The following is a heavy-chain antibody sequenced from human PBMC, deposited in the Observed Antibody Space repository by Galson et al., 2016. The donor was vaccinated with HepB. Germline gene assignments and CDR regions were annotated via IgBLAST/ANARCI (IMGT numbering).Heavy chain of an antibody. D-gene: IGHD4-17*01. V-gene: IGHV1-69*05. J-gene: IGHJ4*02. CDR2: IIPIFAAA. CDR3: ALDYGDYERDFDY. CDR1: GGTFNTYA. Sequence: SVKVSCKASGGTFNTYAVNWVRQAPGQGPEWLGGIIPIFAAANNTQKFQGRVTMTRDTSTTTVYMELHRLKSDDTAVYYCALDYGDYERDFDYWGQGALVTVSS.